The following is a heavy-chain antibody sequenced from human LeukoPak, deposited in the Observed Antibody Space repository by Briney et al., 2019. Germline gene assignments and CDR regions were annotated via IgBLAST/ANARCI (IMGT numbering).Heavy chain of an antibody. CDR1: GFTFSSYA. V-gene: IGHV3-64*01. D-gene: IGHD2-2*01. CDR2: ISSNGGST. Sequence: PGGSLRLSCAASGFTFSSYAMHWVRQAPGKGLEYVSAISSNGGSTYYANSVKGRFTISRDNSKNTLYLQMNSLRAEDTAVYYCAKQDIVVVPAAMLLDYWGQGTLVTVSS. J-gene: IGHJ4*02. CDR3: AKQDIVVVPAAMLLDY.